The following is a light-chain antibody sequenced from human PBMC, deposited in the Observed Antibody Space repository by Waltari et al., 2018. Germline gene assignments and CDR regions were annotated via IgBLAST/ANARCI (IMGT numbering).Light chain of an antibody. J-gene: IGKJ5*01. Sequence: EIVMTQSPLSLSVTPGEPASISCTSSQSLLHPNGHKYLDWYLQKPGQSPQLLIYFASNRAPGVPYRFSGRESGTLCMLSISRVEAEDVGVYYCMQALQTPITFGQGTRLDI. V-gene: IGKV2-28*01. CDR3: MQALQTPIT. CDR1: QSLLHPNGHKY. CDR2: FAS.